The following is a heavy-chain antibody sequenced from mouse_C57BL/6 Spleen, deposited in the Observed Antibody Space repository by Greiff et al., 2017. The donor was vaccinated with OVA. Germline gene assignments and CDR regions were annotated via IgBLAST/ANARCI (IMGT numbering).Heavy chain of an antibody. CDR1: GYTFTDYE. Sequence: QVQLQQSGAELVRPGASVTLSCKASGYTFTDYEMHWVKQTPVHGLEWIGAIDPETGGTAYNQKFKGKAILTADKSSSTAYMELRSLTSEDSAVYYCTRERNWEDYLDYWGQGTTLTVSS. D-gene: IGHD4-1*01. J-gene: IGHJ2*01. CDR3: TRERNWEDYLDY. CDR2: IDPETGGT. V-gene: IGHV1-15*01.